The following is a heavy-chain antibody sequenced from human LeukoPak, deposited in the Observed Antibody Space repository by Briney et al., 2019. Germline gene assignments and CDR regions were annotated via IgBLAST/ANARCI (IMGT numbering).Heavy chain of an antibody. V-gene: IGHV4-61*05. CDR3: ARFPTPPEPEYDSSASP. J-gene: IGHJ3*01. CDR2: IYYSGST. Sequence: SSETPSLTCTVSGGSISSSSYYWGWIRQPPGKGLEWIGYIYYSGSTNYNPSLKSRVTISVDTSKNQFSLKLSSVTAADTAVYYCARFPTPPEPEYDSSASPWGQGTMVTVSS. D-gene: IGHD3-22*01. CDR1: GGSISSSSYY.